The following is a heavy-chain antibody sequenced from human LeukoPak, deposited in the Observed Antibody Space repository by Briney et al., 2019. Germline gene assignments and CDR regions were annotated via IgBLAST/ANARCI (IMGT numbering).Heavy chain of an antibody. CDR2: ISYNSRTI. V-gene: IGHV3-48*03. J-gene: IGHJ4*02. CDR1: GFTFNTYD. D-gene: IGHD3-16*02. Sequence: SGGSLRVSCEASGFTFNTYDMNWVRQAPGKGLEWISYISYNSRTIYYADSVKGRFTISRDNAKNSLFLRMNRLRADDMAVYYCAREGAYDSIWGSYRPHFDYWGQGILVTVSS. CDR3: AREGAYDSIWGSYRPHFDY.